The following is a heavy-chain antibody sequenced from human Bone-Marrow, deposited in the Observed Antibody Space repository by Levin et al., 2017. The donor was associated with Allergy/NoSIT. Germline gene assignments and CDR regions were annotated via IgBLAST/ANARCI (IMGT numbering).Heavy chain of an antibody. CDR2: ISSNGGST. CDR1: GFTFSSYA. V-gene: IGHV3-64*01. D-gene: IGHD3-22*01. J-gene: IGHJ4*02. Sequence: PGGSLRLSCAASGFTFSSYAMHWVRQAPGKGLEYVSAISSNGGSTYYANSVKGRFTISRDNSKNTLYLQMGSLRAEDMAVYYCARVTAQGYYYDSSGYYYDYWGQGTLVTVSS. CDR3: ARVTAQGYYYDSSGYYYDY.